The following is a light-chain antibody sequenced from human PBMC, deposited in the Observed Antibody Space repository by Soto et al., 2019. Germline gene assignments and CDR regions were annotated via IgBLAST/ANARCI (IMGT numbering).Light chain of an antibody. CDR3: QKSYSTPHT. V-gene: IGKV1-39*01. J-gene: IGKJ4*01. Sequence: DIQMTQSPSSLSASVGDRVTITCRAGQSISSYLNWYQQKPGKAPKLLIYAASSLQSGVPSRFSGSGSGTDFTLTISSLQPEDFATYYCQKSYSTPHTFGGGTKV. CDR1: QSISSY. CDR2: AAS.